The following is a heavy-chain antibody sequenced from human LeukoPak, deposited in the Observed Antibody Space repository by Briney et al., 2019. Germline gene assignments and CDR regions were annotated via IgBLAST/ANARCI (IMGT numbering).Heavy chain of an antibody. CDR2: VKRDGSEK. V-gene: IGHV3-7*01. CDR1: GFTFSSYW. Sequence: GGSLRLSCATSGFTFSSYWMSWVRQAPGKGLEWVANVKRDGSEKYYVDSVKGRFTISRDNAKNSLYLQMNSLRAEDTAVYSCARVNDYDSGSLYRPIDYWGQGTLVTVSS. D-gene: IGHD3-10*01. J-gene: IGHJ4*02. CDR3: ARVNDYDSGSLYRPIDY.